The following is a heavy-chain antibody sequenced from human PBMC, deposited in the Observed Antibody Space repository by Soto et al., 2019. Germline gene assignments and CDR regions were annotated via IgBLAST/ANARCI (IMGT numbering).Heavy chain of an antibody. D-gene: IGHD2-15*01. V-gene: IGHV3-21*01. Sequence: GGSLRLSCAAFGFTFNTYAMHWVRHSPGKGLEWVAFISSGSDYVYYADSVKGRFTISRDNAKRSLYLQMMSLTAEDTAIYYCVRGGGGGLFDPWGQGTMVTVSS. CDR1: GFTFNTYA. J-gene: IGHJ5*02. CDR3: VRGGGGGLFDP. CDR2: ISSGSDYV.